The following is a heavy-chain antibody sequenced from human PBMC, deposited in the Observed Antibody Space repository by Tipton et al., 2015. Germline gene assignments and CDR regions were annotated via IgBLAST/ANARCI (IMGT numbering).Heavy chain of an antibody. CDR3: VRGQWPGWELPPSG. Sequence: TLSLTCAVSGDSIYSSHYYWAWIRQPPGKTLEWIGYIYHTGTTNYNPSLKSRLTLSVDSSKNQFSLSLSSVTAADTAVYYCVRGQWPGWELPPSGWGQGSLVTVSS. V-gene: IGHV4-61*05. J-gene: IGHJ4*02. D-gene: IGHD6-19*01. CDR1: GDSIYSSHYY. CDR2: IYHTGTT.